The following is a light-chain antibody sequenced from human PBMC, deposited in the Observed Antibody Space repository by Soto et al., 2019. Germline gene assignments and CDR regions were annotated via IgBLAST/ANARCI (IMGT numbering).Light chain of an antibody. CDR3: HQYSSLTKT. CDR2: GAS. CDR1: QSVSSTY. V-gene: IGKV3-20*01. Sequence: EIVLTQSPGTLSLSPGERATLSCRASQSVSSTYLAWYQQRPGQAPRLLIYGASSRATGIPDRFSGSGSVTDFTLTISRLEPEDFAVYYCHQYSSLTKTFGQGTNVEIK. J-gene: IGKJ1*01.